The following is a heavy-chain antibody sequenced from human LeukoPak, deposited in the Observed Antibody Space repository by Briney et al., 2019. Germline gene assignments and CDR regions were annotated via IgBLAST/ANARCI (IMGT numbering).Heavy chain of an antibody. CDR3: ARDTRSYDTSGYYYFDY. Sequence: PSETLSLTCSVSGASTTSYYLNWIRQAPGKGLEWIGYIYSDGTTSYSPSLRSRVTISIDTSRNQFSLKLSSVTAADAAVYYCARDTRSYDTSGYYYFDYWGQGALVTVSS. J-gene: IGHJ4*02. CDR1: GASTTSYY. V-gene: IGHV4-59*01. CDR2: IYSDGTT. D-gene: IGHD3-22*01.